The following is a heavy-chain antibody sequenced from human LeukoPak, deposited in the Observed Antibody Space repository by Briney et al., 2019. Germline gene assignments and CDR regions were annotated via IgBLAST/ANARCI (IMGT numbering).Heavy chain of an antibody. J-gene: IGHJ4*02. CDR3: AREPVGPYSSGWYGGDY. V-gene: IGHV1-8*01. CDR1: GYTFTSYD. D-gene: IGHD6-19*01. CDR2: MNPNSGDT. Sequence: AASVKVSCKASGYTFTSYDINWVRQATGQGLEWMGWMNPNSGDTGYPQKFQGRVTMTRDTSITTAYMELSSLRSDDTAVYYCAREPVGPYSSGWYGGDYWGQGTLVTVSS.